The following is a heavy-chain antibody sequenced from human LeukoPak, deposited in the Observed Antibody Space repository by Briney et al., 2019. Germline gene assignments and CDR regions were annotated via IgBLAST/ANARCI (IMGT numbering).Heavy chain of an antibody. Sequence: SGGSLRLSCAGSGFTFSTYSMNWVRQAPGKGLEWASSISSSSSYIYYADSVKGRFTISRDNAKNSLYLQMNSLRAEDTAVYYCAREKASTVTYDTFDIWGQGTMVTVSS. J-gene: IGHJ3*02. D-gene: IGHD4-17*01. CDR3: AREKASTVTYDTFDI. CDR1: GFTFSTYS. V-gene: IGHV3-21*01. CDR2: ISSSSSYI.